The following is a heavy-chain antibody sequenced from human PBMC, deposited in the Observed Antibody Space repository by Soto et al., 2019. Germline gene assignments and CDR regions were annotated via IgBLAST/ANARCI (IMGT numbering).Heavy chain of an antibody. Sequence: PGGSLTLTCAASGFTFSSSWMYWVRQAPGKGLEWVADIKEDGSEKHYVDSLNGRFTISRDNAKNSLYLQMNSLRAEETAVYYCLTGVYYDRRFDSWGQGTLVTVSS. CDR2: IKEDGSEK. CDR1: GFTFSSSW. V-gene: IGHV3-7*03. D-gene: IGHD3-22*01. J-gene: IGHJ4*02. CDR3: LTGVYYDRRFDS.